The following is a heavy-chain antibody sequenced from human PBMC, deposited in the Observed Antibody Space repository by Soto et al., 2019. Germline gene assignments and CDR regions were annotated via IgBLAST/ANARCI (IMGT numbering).Heavy chain of an antibody. CDR2: ISGSGGST. CDR1: GFTFSSYA. D-gene: IGHD6-19*01. V-gene: IGHV3-23*01. Sequence: EVQLLESGGGLVQPGGSLRLSCAASGFTFSSYAMSWVRQAPGKGLEWVSAISGSGGSTYYEDSVKGRFTIARDNSKKTIYMKMNSLRSEDTAVYYCAKDTVQSGIAVAGTDYWCEGNLGTVSS. CDR3: AKDTVQSGIAVAGTDY. J-gene: IGHJ4*02.